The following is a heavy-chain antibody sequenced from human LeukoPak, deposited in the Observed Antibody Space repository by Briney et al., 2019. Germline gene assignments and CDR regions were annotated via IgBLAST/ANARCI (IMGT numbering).Heavy chain of an antibody. Sequence: GASVKVSCKTSGYTFTSYYVSWVRQAPGQGLEWMGWTSGYNAKTKYVQKFQGRITMTIDTSTTTAYMELRSLTSDDTAVCYCARVRDYYASSDYSDYWGQGTLVTVSS. CDR3: ARVRDYYASSDYSDY. J-gene: IGHJ4*02. CDR2: TSGYNAKT. CDR1: GYTFTSYY. D-gene: IGHD3-22*01. V-gene: IGHV1-18*04.